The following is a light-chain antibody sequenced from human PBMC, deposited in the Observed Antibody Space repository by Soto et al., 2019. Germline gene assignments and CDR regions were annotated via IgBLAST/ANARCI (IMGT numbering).Light chain of an antibody. J-gene: IGKJ3*01. CDR3: QQYNNWSSFT. Sequence: DIVMTQSPATLSVSPGERATLSCRASQSVSSNLAWYQQKPGQAPRLLVYGASTRATGIPARFSGSGSGTEFILTISSLQSEDFALYYFQQYNNWSSFTFGPGTKVDIK. V-gene: IGKV3-15*01. CDR1: QSVSSN. CDR2: GAS.